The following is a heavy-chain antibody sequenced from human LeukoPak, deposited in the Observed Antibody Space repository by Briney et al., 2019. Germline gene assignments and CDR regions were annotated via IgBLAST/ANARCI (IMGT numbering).Heavy chain of an antibody. D-gene: IGHD1-26*01. V-gene: IGHV3-53*01. Sequence: PGGSLRLSCAASEFTISSNYMTWVRQAPGKGLEWVSIIYSGGSTYYADSVKGRFAISRDNSKNTLYLQMNSLRAEDTAVYYCAKDPALTTGIVGATNFDYWGQGTLVTVSS. CDR3: AKDPALTTGIVGATNFDY. CDR1: EFTISSNY. CDR2: IYSGGST. J-gene: IGHJ4*02.